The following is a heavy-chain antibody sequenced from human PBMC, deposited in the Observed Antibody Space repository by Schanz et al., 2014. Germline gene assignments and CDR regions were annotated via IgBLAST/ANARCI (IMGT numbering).Heavy chain of an antibody. CDR1: GGSFSGYY. CDR2: IYHTGST. D-gene: IGHD4-17*01. Sequence: QVQLQESGPGLVKPSGTLSLTCAVYGGSFSGYYWSWIRQPPGKGLEWIGEIYHTGSTNYNPSLKSRVTISVDTSKNQFSLNLSSATAADTAVYYCARDRGHGDLPGDIWGQGTMVTVSS. V-gene: IGHV4-34*09. J-gene: IGHJ3*02. CDR3: ARDRGHGDLPGDI.